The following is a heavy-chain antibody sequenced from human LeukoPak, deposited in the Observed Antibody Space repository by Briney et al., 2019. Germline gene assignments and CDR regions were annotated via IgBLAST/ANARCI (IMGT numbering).Heavy chain of an antibody. D-gene: IGHD6-19*01. CDR2: ITGDGGRT. Sequence: GGSLRLSCEPSGFTFDDYAMHWVRQAPGKGLEWVSLITGDGGRTYFADSVKGRFTISRDNRKNSLYLQMNSLRTDDPALYYCAREGPIAVAGYFDYWGQATLVTVSS. J-gene: IGHJ4*02. V-gene: IGHV3-43*02. CDR3: AREGPIAVAGYFDY. CDR1: GFTFDDYA.